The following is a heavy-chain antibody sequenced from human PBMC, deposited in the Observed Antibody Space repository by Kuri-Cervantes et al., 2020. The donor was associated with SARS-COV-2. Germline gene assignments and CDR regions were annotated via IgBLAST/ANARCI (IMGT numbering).Heavy chain of an antibody. CDR1: GFTFSAYT. J-gene: IGHJ4*02. V-gene: IGHV3-21*01. CDR2: ITRSSVYI. Sequence: GGSLRLSCVASGFTFSAYTLNWVRQAPGKGLEWVSSITRSSVYISYADSLKGRFTISRDNAKNSLYLRMNSLRAEDTAVYYCTTLIDYWGQGALVTVSS. CDR3: TTLIDY.